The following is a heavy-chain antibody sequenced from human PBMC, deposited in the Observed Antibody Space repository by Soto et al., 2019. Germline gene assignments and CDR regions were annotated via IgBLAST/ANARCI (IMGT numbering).Heavy chain of an antibody. CDR1: GYAFPHYV. J-gene: IGHJ4*02. CDR2: STHTGNT. V-gene: IGHV1-18*01. D-gene: IGHD1-26*01. Sequence: VRLVQSGPEVKKPGASVKVSCKTSGYAFPHYVINWVRQAPGHGLEWMGFSTHTGNTNYAQNFQGRVVLTTDTSTSTAYMEVTSLRSDDTAVYYCARSGEHPLEYWGQGTPVTVSS. CDR3: ARSGEHPLEY.